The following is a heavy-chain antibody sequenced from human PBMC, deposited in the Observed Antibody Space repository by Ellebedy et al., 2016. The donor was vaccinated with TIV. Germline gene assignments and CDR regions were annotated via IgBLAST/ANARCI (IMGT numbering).Heavy chain of an antibody. CDR3: AGGGATIGPARTNYYGMDV. V-gene: IGHV3-11*01. Sequence: GESLKISCAASGFTFSDYYMTWIRQAPGKGLEWVSYIHSSGGTLYYADSVRGRFTISRDNAKNSVYLQMNSLRVEDTAVYYCAGGGATIGPARTNYYGMDVWGQGTTVTVSS. J-gene: IGHJ6*02. CDR2: IHSSGGTL. D-gene: IGHD5-12*01. CDR1: GFTFSDYY.